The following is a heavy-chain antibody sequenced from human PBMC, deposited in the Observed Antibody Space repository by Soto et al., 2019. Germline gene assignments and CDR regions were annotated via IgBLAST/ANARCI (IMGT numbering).Heavy chain of an antibody. CDR1: GFTFSSYG. D-gene: IGHD3-9*01. CDR2: IWYDGGNN. V-gene: IGHV3-33*01. J-gene: IGHJ6*02. CDR3: AREQYDILTGFMAPYYYYGMDV. Sequence: QVQLVESGGGVVQPGRSLRLSCAASGFTFSSYGMHWVRQAPGKGLEWVAVIWYDGGNNYYADSVKGRFTISRDNSKNKLYLQMNSLRAEDTAVYYCAREQYDILTGFMAPYYYYGMDVWDQGTTVTVSS.